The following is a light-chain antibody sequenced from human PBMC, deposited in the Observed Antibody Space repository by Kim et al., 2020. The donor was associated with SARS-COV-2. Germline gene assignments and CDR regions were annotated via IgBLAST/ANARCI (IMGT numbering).Light chain of an antibody. V-gene: IGKV3-20*01. CDR1: QSVSSSY. J-gene: IGKJ5*01. Sequence: TPGERAFLSCRASQSVSSSYLAWYQHKPGQSPRLLIRGASSRATGVPDRFRGGGSGTDFTLTITRLEPEDFAVYYCQQYGRSPTTFGQETRLEIK. CDR2: GAS. CDR3: QQYGRSPTT.